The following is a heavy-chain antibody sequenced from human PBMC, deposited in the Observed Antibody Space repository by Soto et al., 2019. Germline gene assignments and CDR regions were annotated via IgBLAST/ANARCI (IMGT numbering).Heavy chain of an antibody. CDR1: GFTFSSYG. Sequence: QVQLVESGGGVVQPGRSLRLSCAASGFTFSSYGMHWVRQAPGKGLEWVAVISYDGSNKYYADSVKGRFTISRDNSKNTLYLQMNSLRAEDTAVYYWAKEGSSSWPYDYWGQGTLVTVSS. CDR2: ISYDGSNK. CDR3: AKEGSSSWPYDY. D-gene: IGHD6-13*01. J-gene: IGHJ4*02. V-gene: IGHV3-30*18.